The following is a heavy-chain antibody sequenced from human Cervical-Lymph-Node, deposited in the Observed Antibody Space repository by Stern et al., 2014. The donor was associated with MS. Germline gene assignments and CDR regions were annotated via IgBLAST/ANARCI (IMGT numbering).Heavy chain of an antibody. CDR3: TRAGYDTRFMDY. Sequence: QLVQSGGGVVQPGTYQRLSCAASGFTFRNHGIHWVRQAPGKGLEWVATISLDVHYKYYADSVKGRFTISRDNSKNTVYLQMSSLRAEDTAVYHCTRAGYDTRFMDYWGQGTLVTVSS. J-gene: IGHJ4*02. D-gene: IGHD3-22*01. CDR2: ISLDVHYK. CDR1: GFTFRNHG. V-gene: IGHV3-30*03.